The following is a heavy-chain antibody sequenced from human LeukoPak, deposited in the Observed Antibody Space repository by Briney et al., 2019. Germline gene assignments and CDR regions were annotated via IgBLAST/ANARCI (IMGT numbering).Heavy chain of an antibody. CDR3: ARSPSGNKYGSDY. V-gene: IGHV3-48*01. Sequence: GGSLRLSCAASGFTFSSYSMIWVRQAPGKGLEWVLYISGGSKTIYYADSVKGRFTISRDNGKSSLYLQMSSLRVEDTAVYYCARSPSGNKYGSDYWGQGTLVTVSS. J-gene: IGHJ4*02. CDR1: GFTFSSYS. D-gene: IGHD5-18*01. CDR2: ISGGSKTI.